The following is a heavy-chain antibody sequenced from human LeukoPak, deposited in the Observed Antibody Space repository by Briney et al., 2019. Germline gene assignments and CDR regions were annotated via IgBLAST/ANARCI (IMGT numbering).Heavy chain of an antibody. V-gene: IGHV1-46*01. J-gene: IGHJ4*02. Sequence: ASVKVSCKTSGYSFTNYFMHWVRQAPGQGLEWMGILNPGSDYTSYAQKFQDRVTMTRDTSTATVYMDLSSLRSEDTAVYYCARSEDQHFDYWGQGTRVTVSS. CDR2: LNPGSDYT. CDR3: ARSEDQHFDY. D-gene: IGHD3-3*01. CDR1: GYSFTNYF.